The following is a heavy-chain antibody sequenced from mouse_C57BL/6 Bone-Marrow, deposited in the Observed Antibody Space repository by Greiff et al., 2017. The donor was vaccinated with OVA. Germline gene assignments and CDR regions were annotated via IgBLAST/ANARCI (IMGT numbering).Heavy chain of an antibody. CDR1: GFNIQDYY. V-gene: IGHV14-2*01. CDR2: IDPEDGET. CDR3: ARDYYGSSYYYYAMDY. J-gene: IGHJ4*01. Sequence: VQLKQSGAELVKPGASVKLSCTASGFNIQDYYMHWVKQRTEQGLEWIGRIDPEDGETKYAPKFQGKATITADTSSNTAYLQLSSLTSEDTAVYYCARDYYGSSYYYYAMDYWGQGTSVTVSS. D-gene: IGHD1-1*01.